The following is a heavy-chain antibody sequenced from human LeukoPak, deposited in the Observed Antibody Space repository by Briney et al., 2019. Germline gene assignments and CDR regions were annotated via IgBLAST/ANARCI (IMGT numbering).Heavy chain of an antibody. V-gene: IGHV1-46*01. D-gene: IGHD5-18*01. Sequence: ASVKVSCKAFGYTFTSNYMHWVRQAPGQGPEWMGVISPSGGSTTYAQKFQGRVTLTRDMSTSTDYLELSSLRSEDTAVYYCARGGGQGRGYTYGREFRNYYHMDVWGKGTTVTVSS. CDR3: ARGGGQGRGYTYGREFRNYYHMDV. CDR1: GYTFTSNY. J-gene: IGHJ6*03. CDR2: ISPSGGST.